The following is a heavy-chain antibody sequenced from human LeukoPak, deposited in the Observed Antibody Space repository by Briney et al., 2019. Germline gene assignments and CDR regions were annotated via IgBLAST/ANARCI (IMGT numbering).Heavy chain of an antibody. CDR1: GGSFSGYY. J-gene: IGHJ6*03. CDR2: INHSGST. V-gene: IGHV4-34*01. CDR3: ARRRYGSGSYRYYYYMDV. D-gene: IGHD3-10*01. Sequence: SETLSLTCAVYGGSFSGYYWSWIRQPPGKGLEWIGEINHSGSTNYNPSLKSRVTISVDTSKNQFSLKLSSVTAADTAVYYCARRRYGSGSYRYYYYMDVWGKGTTVTISS.